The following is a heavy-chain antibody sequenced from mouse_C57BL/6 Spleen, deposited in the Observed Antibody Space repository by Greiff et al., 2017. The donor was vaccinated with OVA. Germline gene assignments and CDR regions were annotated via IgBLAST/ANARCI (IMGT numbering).Heavy chain of an antibody. J-gene: IGHJ4*01. CDR1: GFTFSDAW. CDR3: TRRTGYYYAMDY. CDR2: IRNKANNHAT. V-gene: IGHV6-6*01. D-gene: IGHD4-1*01. Sequence: EVKLVESGGGLVQPGGSMKLSCAASGFTFSDAWMDWVRQSPEKGLEWVAEIRNKANNHATYYAESVKGRFTISRDDSKSSVYLQMNSLRAEDTGIYYCTRRTGYYYAMDYWGQGTSVTVSS.